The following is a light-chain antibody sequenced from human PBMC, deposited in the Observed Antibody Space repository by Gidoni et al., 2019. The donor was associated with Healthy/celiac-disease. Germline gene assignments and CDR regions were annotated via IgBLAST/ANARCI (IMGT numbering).Light chain of an antibody. CDR3: QQYYSYPLT. Sequence: AIRMTQSPSSLSASTGDRVTITCRARQGISSYLAWYQQKPGKAPKLLIYAASTLQRGVPSRFSGSGSGTDFTLTISCLQSEDFATYYCQQYYSYPLTFGGGTKVEIK. CDR1: QGISSY. CDR2: AAS. J-gene: IGKJ4*01. V-gene: IGKV1-8*01.